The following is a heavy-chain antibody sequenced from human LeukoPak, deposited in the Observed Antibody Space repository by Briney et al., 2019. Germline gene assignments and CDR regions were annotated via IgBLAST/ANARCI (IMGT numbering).Heavy chain of an antibody. CDR2: IWYDGSNK. CDR1: GFTFSSYG. CDR3: ARDSQLGIFGLEYYFDY. J-gene: IGHJ4*02. Sequence: GGSLRLSCAASGFTFSSYGMHWVRQAPGKGLEWVAVIWYDGSNKYYADSVKGRFTISRDNSKNTLYLQMNSLRAEDTAVYYYARDSQLGIFGLEYYFDYWGQGTLVTVSS. V-gene: IGHV3-33*01. D-gene: IGHD3/OR15-3a*01.